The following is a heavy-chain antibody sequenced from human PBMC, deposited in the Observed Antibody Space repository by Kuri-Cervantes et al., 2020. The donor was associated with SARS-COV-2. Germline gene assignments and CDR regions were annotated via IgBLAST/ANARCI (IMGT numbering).Heavy chain of an antibody. Sequence: GGSLRLSCAASGFTFDDYAMHWVRQAPGKGLEWVSRINPDGSYTNNADSVKGRFTLSIDNAKNMLFLQMNSLRAEETAVYDCVRDGDHRNFDYWGQGTLVTVSS. J-gene: IGHJ4*02. V-gene: IGHV3-74*01. CDR3: VRDGDHRNFDY. CDR2: INPDGSYT. D-gene: IGHD7-27*01. CDR1: GFTFDDYA.